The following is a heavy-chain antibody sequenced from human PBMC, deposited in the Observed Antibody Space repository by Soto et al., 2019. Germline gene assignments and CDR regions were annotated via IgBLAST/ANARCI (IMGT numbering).Heavy chain of an antibody. Sequence: PGGSLRLSCAASEFTFRSYSMNWVRQAPGKGLEWVSSISSSSNYIYYADSVRGRFTISRDKAKNTLYLQMNSLRAEDTAVYYCSRDSSSSCEQIDYWGRGTLVTVSS. CDR1: EFTFRSYS. V-gene: IGHV3-21*01. J-gene: IGHJ4*02. CDR2: ISSSSNYI. D-gene: IGHD6-6*01. CDR3: SRDSSSSCEQIDY.